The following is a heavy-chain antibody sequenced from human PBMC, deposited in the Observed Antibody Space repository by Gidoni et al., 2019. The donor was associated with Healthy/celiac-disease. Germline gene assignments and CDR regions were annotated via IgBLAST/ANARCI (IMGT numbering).Heavy chain of an antibody. CDR3: VTGTTSLFGDY. CDR2: ISSNGGST. J-gene: IGHJ4*02. V-gene: IGHV3-64D*09. Sequence: EAQLVESGGGLVQPGGSLRLPCSASGFTFSSSAMHWVRQATGKGLEYVSAISSNGGSTYYADSVKGRFTISRDNSKNTLYLQMSSLRAEDTAVYYCVTGTTSLFGDYWGQGTLVTVSS. D-gene: IGHD1-7*01. CDR1: GFTFSSSA.